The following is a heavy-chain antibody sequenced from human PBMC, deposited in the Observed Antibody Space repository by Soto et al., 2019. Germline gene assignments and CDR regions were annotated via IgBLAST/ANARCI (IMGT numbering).Heavy chain of an antibody. CDR3: ARLTGSYNDRYFDY. D-gene: IGHD3-10*01. Sequence: PSETLSLTCTVSGGSVSSSSYSWGWIRQSPGKGLEWIGTIYSSENTYYNPSLLSRVTISVDTSNNQFSLKLQSATAADTAVYYCARLTGSYNDRYFDYWGQGTRVTVSS. CDR2: IYSSENT. CDR1: GGSVSSSSYS. J-gene: IGHJ4*02. V-gene: IGHV4-39*01.